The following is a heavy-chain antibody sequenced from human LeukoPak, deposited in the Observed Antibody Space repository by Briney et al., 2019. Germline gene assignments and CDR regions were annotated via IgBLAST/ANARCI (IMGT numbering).Heavy chain of an antibody. V-gene: IGHV3-66*01. CDR3: ARVPFNWYFDL. CDR1: GFSVSSHY. CDR2: IYSGENT. Sequence: GGSLRLSCAGSGFSVSSHYMSWVRQAPGKGLEWVAVIYSGENTEYADSVKGRFTISRDNSKNTLYLQLNSLRAEDTAVYYCARVPFNWYFDLWGCGTLVTVSS. J-gene: IGHJ2*01.